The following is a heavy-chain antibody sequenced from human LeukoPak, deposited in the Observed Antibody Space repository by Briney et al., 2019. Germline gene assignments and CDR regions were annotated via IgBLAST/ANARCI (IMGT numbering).Heavy chain of an antibody. CDR2: IYYSGST. CDR1: GGSISSSSYY. D-gene: IGHD3-10*01. J-gene: IGHJ4*02. V-gene: IGHV4-39*01. CDR3: ARLSARYYGSGTVDY. Sequence: SETLSLTCTVSGGSISSSSYYWGWIRQPPGKGLEWIGSIYYSGSTYYNPSLKSRVTISVDTSKNQFSLKPSSVTAADTAVYYCARLSARYYGSGTVDYWGQGTLVTVSS.